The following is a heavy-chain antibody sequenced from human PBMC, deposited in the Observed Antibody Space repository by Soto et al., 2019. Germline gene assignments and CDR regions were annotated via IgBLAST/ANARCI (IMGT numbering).Heavy chain of an antibody. J-gene: IGHJ4*02. V-gene: IGHV4-30-4*01. D-gene: IGHD3-22*01. CDR1: GGSISSGDYY. CDR3: AGEGYDSSGYYPGFDY. CDR2: IYYSGST. Sequence: TLSLTCTVSGGSISSGDYYWSWIRQPPGKGLEWIGYIYYSGSTYYNPSLKSRVTISVDTSKNQFSLKLSSVTAADTAVYYCAGEGYDSSGYYPGFDYWGQGTLVTVSS.